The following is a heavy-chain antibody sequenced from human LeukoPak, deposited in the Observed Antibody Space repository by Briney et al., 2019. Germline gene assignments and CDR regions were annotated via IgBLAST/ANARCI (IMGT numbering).Heavy chain of an antibody. J-gene: IGHJ5*02. Sequence: GGSLRLSCAASGFTFSSYGMHWVRQAPGKGLEWVAFIRYDGSNKYYADSVKGRFTISRDNSKNTLYLQMNSLRAEDTAVYYCAKDRQDSSGWYWFDPWGQGTLVTVSS. CDR2: IRYDGSNK. CDR1: GFTFSSYG. D-gene: IGHD6-19*01. V-gene: IGHV3-30*02. CDR3: AKDRQDSSGWYWFDP.